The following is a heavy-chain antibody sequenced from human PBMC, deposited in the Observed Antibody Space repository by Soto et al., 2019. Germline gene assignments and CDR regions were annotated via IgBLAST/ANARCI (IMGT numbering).Heavy chain of an antibody. CDR2: IYYSGST. J-gene: IGHJ6*02. Sequence: QVQLQESGPGLVKPSQTLSLTCTVSGGSISSGGYYWSWIRQHPGKGRECFGYIYYSGSTYYNPSLRRRVTTSVETSKNQFSLKQSSVTAADTAVYYCARVAWDYCYGMDVWGQGTTVTVSS. V-gene: IGHV4-31*03. D-gene: IGHD3-16*01. CDR3: ARVAWDYCYGMDV. CDR1: GGSISSGGYY.